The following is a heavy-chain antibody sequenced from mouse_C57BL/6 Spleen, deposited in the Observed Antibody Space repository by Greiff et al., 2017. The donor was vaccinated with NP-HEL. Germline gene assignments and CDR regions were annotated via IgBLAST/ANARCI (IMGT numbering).Heavy chain of an antibody. CDR2: FYPGSGSI. CDR1: GYTFTEYT. CDR3: ARHEEAYYSNYDYAMDY. D-gene: IGHD2-5*01. V-gene: IGHV1-62-2*01. J-gene: IGHJ4*01. Sequence: VQLVESGAELVKPGASVKLSCKASGYTFTEYTIHWVKQRSGQGLEWIGWFYPGSGSIKYNEKFKDKATVTADKSSRTVYMELSRLTSEDSAVYFCARHEEAYYSNYDYAMDYWGQGTSVTVSS.